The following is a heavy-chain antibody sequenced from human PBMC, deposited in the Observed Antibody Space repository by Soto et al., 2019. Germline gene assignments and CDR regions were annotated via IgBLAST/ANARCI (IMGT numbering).Heavy chain of an antibody. Sequence: QVQLVESGGGVVQPGTSLRLSCAASGFPFYNYGMSWVRQAPGKGLEWVALISFDGATKLYADSVKGRFTISRDNSKNTLFLQMNGLRVEDTAVYSCAKDSTYYYNTLPWAYFDSWGQGTPVTVSS. D-gene: IGHD3-22*01. CDR1: GFPFYNYG. CDR3: AKDSTYYYNTLPWAYFDS. J-gene: IGHJ4*02. CDR2: ISFDGATK. V-gene: IGHV3-30*18.